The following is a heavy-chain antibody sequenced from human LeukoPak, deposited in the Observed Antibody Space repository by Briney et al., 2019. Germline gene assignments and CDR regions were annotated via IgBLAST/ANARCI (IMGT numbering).Heavy chain of an antibody. J-gene: IGHJ6*03. CDR3: ARVYYDSSGYYYVSYYYYYYYMDV. V-gene: IGHV3-7*01. Sequence: PGGSLRLSCAASGFTFSSYWMSWVRQAPGKGREWVANIKQDGSEKYYVDSVKGRFTISRDNAKNSLYLQMNSLRAEDTAVYYCARVYYDSSGYYYVSYYYYYYYMDVWGKGTTVTVSS. CDR1: GFTFSSYW. D-gene: IGHD3-22*01. CDR2: IKQDGSEK.